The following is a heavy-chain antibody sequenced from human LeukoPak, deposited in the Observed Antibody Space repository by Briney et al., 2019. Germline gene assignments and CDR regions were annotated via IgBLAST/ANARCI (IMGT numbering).Heavy chain of an antibody. CDR1: GCTFSNAW. D-gene: IGHD2-2*01. Sequence: PGGSLRLSCAASGCTFSNAWMSWVHQAPGKGLEWVGRIKSKTDGGTTDYAAPVKGRFTISRDDSKNTLYLQMNSLKTEDTAVSYCTTHAQDPDIVVVPAAIPFDYWGQGTLVTVSS. J-gene: IGHJ4*02. CDR3: TTHAQDPDIVVVPAAIPFDY. CDR2: IKSKTDGGTT. V-gene: IGHV3-15*01.